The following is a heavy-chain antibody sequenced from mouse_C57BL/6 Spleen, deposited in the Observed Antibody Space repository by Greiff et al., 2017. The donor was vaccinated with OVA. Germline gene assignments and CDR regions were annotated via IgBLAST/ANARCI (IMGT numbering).Heavy chain of an antibody. V-gene: IGHV1-80*01. CDR1: GYAFSSYW. J-gene: IGHJ3*01. Sequence: QVQLKQSGAELVKPGASVKLSCKASGYAFSSYWMNWVKQRPGKGLEWIGQIYPGDGDTNYNGKFKGKATLTADKSSSTAYMQLSSLTSEDSAVYFCANDYDVRFAYWGQGTLVTVSA. CDR3: ANDYDVRFAY. D-gene: IGHD2-4*01. CDR2: IYPGDGDT.